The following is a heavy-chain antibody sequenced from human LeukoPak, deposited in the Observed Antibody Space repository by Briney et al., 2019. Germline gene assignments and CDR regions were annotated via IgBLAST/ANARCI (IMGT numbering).Heavy chain of an antibody. CDR2: ISGSGGST. J-gene: IGHJ4*02. CDR3: AKDLLRHSWSHYFDY. CDR1: GFTFSSYA. D-gene: IGHD6-13*01. V-gene: IGHV3-23*01. Sequence: GGSLRLSCAASGFTFSSYAMSWVRQAPGKGLEWVSAISGSGGSTYYADSVKGRFTISRDNSKNTLYLQMNSLRAEDTAVYYCAKDLLRHSWSHYFDYWGQGTLVTVSS.